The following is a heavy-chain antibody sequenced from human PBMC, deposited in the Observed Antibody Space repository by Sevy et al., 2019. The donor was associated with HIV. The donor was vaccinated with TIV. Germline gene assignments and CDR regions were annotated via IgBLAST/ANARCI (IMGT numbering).Heavy chain of an antibody. CDR1: GFNFGTHA. D-gene: IGHD4-17*01. CDR2: ISYAGSHT. CDR3: VSDRGEYAFSTSGY. J-gene: IGHJ4*02. V-gene: IGHV3-30-3*01. Sequence: GGSLRLPCEGSGFNFGTHAIHWVRQPPGRGLEWVAVISYAGSHTYYADSVKGRFNISRDNSKNTLYLQMNSLRHEDSAIYFCVSDRGEYAFSTSGYWGQGTQVTVSS.